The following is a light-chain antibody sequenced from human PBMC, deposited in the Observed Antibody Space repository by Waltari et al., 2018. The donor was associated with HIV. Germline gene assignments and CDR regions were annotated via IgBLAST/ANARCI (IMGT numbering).Light chain of an antibody. CDR1: QNIANY. V-gene: IGKV1-39*01. CDR2: AAT. J-gene: IGKJ2*01. Sequence: DIQMTQSPSALSASVGDRVTLTCRSSQNIANYVNWYRQKVGEAPKPLVFAATTLQSGVPSRFSASGSGTEFTLTIASLEPEDFAMYFCQQTYSTPPYTFGQGTK. CDR3: QQTYSTPPYT.